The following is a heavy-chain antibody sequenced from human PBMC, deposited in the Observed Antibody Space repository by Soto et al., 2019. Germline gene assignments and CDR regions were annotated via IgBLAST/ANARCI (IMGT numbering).Heavy chain of an antibody. CDR1: GFTFSSYS. V-gene: IGHV3-21*01. J-gene: IGHJ4*02. CDR3: ARRLGIVVVPAAYYYFDY. CDR2: ISSSSSYI. Sequence: PGGSLRLSCAASGFTFSSYSMNWVRQAPGKGLEWVSSISSSSSYIYYADSVKGRFTISRDNAKNSLYLQMNSLRAEDTAVYYCARRLGIVVVPAAYYYFDYWGQGALVTVS. D-gene: IGHD2-2*03.